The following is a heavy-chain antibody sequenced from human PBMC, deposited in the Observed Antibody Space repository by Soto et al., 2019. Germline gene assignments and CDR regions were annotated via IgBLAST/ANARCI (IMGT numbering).Heavy chain of an antibody. CDR1: GLTFSNYG. V-gene: IGHV3-33*01. D-gene: IGHD3-3*02. Sequence: QVQLVASGGGVLQPGRSLRLSCAASGLTFSNYGMHWVRQARGKGLEWVAVTWSDGSNKYYADPVKGRFTISRDNAKNTLYLQMNSLRADDTAVYYCAIGGFTFVTWGQGTLVTVSS. J-gene: IGHJ5*02. CDR3: AIGGFTFVT. CDR2: TWSDGSNK.